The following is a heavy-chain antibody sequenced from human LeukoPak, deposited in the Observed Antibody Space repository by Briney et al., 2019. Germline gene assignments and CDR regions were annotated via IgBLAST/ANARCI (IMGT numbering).Heavy chain of an antibody. J-gene: IGHJ4*02. V-gene: IGHV4-30-4*08. Sequence: SETLSLTCAVYGGSFSGYYWSWIRQPPGKGLEWTGYIYYSGSTYYNPSLRSRITISVDTSKNQFSLKLSSVTAADTAVYYCAGDDNGYGRNHYWGQGTLVTVSS. CDR2: IYYSGST. CDR1: GGSFSGYY. D-gene: IGHD5-12*01. CDR3: AGDDNGYGRNHY.